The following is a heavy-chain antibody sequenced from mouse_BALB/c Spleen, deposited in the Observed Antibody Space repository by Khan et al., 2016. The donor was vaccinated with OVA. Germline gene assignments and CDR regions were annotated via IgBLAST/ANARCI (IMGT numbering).Heavy chain of an antibody. CDR2: ITSGGSYT. V-gene: IGHV5-6-4*01. D-gene: IGHD1-1*01. CDR3: TWDRNYYGSSIYVDD. Sequence: EVELVESGGGLVKPGGSLRLSCAASGFTFSSYSMSWVRQTPEKRLEWVATITSGGSYTYYPDSVQGRFTISRDNAKNTLYLHMSSLKSEDTAMYYGTWDRNYYGSSIYVDDWGQGTTLTVAS. CDR1: GFTFSSYS. J-gene: IGHJ2*01.